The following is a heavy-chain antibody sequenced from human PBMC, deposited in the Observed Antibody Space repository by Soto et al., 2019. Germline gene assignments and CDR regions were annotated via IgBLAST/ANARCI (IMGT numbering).Heavy chain of an antibody. J-gene: IGHJ4*02. CDR3: ARALSSAAGLYFDF. CDR1: GGSISSYY. CDR2: IHTTDGT. D-gene: IGHD6-13*01. V-gene: IGHV4-4*07. Sequence: ASETLSLTCTVSGGSISSYYWSRIRQPAGKGMEWIGRIHTTDGTNYNPSLKSRVTMSIDTSNNQFSLKLSSLTAADTAVYYCARALSSAAGLYFDFWGQGTLVTVSS.